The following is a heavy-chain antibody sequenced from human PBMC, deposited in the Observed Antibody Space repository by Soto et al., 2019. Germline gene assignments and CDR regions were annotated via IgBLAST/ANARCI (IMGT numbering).Heavy chain of an antibody. CDR2: ISYDGSNK. J-gene: IGHJ4*02. Sequence: GGSLGLSCAASGFTFSSYGMHWVRQAPGKGLEWVAVISYDGSNKYYADSVKGRFTISRDNSKNTLYLQMNSLRAEDTAVYYCAKGEYFDWLLRGTPLHYWGQGTLVTVSS. D-gene: IGHD3-9*01. V-gene: IGHV3-30*18. CDR1: GFTFSSYG. CDR3: AKGEYFDWLLRGTPLHY.